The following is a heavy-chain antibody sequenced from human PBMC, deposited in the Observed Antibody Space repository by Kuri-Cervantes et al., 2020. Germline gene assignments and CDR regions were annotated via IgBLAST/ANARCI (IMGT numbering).Heavy chain of an antibody. CDR2: IYSGGST. CDR1: GFSFSSYG. V-gene: IGHV3-53*01. CDR3: AREGGRGGMDV. J-gene: IGHJ6*02. D-gene: IGHD2-15*01. Sequence: GESLKISCAASGFSFSSYGMSWVRQAPGKGLEWVSVIYSGGSTYYADSVKGRFTISRDNSKNTLYLQMNSLRAEDTAVYYCAREGGRGGMDVWGQGTTVTVSS.